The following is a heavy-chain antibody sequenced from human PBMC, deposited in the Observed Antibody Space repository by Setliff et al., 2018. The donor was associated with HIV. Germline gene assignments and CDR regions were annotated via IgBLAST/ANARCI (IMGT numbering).Heavy chain of an antibody. V-gene: IGHV4-31*03. CDR1: GFSISSDGFY. Sequence: PSETLSLTCTLSGFSISSDGFYWNWIRQRPGKGLEWIGYIFGSGITYYNPSLKXRLRISIDTSANQLSVELSSVTAADTALYFCARVPNWGEAPFVFDVXXXGTMVTVSS. J-gene: IGHJ3*01. CDR2: IFGSGIT. D-gene: IGHD7-27*01. CDR3: ARVPNWGEAPFVFDV.